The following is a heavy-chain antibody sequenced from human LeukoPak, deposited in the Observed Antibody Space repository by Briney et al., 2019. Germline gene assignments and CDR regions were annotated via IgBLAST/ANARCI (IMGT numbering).Heavy chain of an antibody. V-gene: IGHV3-30*18. CDR3: AKDDSSGYYLDP. Sequence: GGSLRLSCAASGFTFSSYSMNWVRQAPGKGLEWVAVISYDGSNKYYADSVKGRFTISRDNSKNTLYLQMNSLRAEDTAVYYCAKDDSSGYYLDPWGQGTLVTVSS. J-gene: IGHJ5*02. D-gene: IGHD3-22*01. CDR1: GFTFSSYS. CDR2: ISYDGSNK.